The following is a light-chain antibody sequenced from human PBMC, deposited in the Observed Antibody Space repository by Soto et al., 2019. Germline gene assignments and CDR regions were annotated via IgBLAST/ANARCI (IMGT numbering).Light chain of an antibody. V-gene: IGLV2-14*01. J-gene: IGLJ2*01. CDR3: SSFSSSSTLVV. CDR2: EVS. CDR1: SSDVGGYSY. Sequence: QSALTQPASVSGSPGQSVTISCTGTSSDVGGYSYVSWYQQHPGKAPKLMIYEVSNRPSGVSNRFSGSKSGNTASLTISWRQAADEDDYSCSSFSSSSTLVVFGGGTKLTVL.